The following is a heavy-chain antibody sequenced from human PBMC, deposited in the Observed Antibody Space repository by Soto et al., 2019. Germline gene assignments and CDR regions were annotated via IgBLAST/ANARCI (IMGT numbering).Heavy chain of an antibody. CDR2: IYPGDSDT. D-gene: IGHD6-19*01. Sequence: AGESLKISCQGSGYSFTNYLIVWVRQMPGKGLEWMGLIYPGDSDTRYSPSFQGQVTISADKSINTAYLQWSSLKPSDTAMYYCARRGAGRGHYYDGLDVWGQGTTVTVSS. V-gene: IGHV5-51*01. CDR3: ARRGAGRGHYYDGLDV. J-gene: IGHJ6*02. CDR1: GYSFTNYL.